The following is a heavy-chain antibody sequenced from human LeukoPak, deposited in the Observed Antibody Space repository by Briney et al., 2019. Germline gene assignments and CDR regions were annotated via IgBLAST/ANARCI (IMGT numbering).Heavy chain of an antibody. V-gene: IGHV1-8*03. D-gene: IGHD2-15*01. Sequence: ASVKVSCKASGYTFTSYDINWVRQAPGQGLEWMGWMNPNSGNTGYAQKFQGRVTITRNTSISTAYMELSSLRSEDTAVYYCARVRYCSGGSCSYYMDVWGKGTTVTVSS. CDR3: ARVRYCSGGSCSYYMDV. CDR1: GYTFTSYD. CDR2: MNPNSGNT. J-gene: IGHJ6*03.